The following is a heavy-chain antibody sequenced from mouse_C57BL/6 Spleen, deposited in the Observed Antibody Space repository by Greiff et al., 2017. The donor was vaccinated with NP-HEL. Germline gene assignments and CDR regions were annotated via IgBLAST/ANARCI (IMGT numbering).Heavy chain of an antibody. CDR2: IYPGSGST. CDR3: ARWALTTVAPMDY. V-gene: IGHV1-55*01. CDR1: GYTFTSYW. Sequence: QVQLQQPGAELVKPGASVKMSCKASGYTFTSYWITWVKQRPGQGLEWIGDIYPGSGSTNYNEKFKSKATLTVDTSSSTAYMQLSSLTSEDSAVYYCARWALTTVAPMDYWGQGTSVTVSS. J-gene: IGHJ4*01. D-gene: IGHD1-1*01.